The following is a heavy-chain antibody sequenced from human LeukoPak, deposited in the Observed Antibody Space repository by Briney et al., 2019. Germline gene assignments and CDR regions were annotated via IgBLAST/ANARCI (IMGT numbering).Heavy chain of an antibody. CDR3: ARLFRYYDFWSGYSHSDY. D-gene: IGHD3-3*01. CDR2: ISGSGGRT. J-gene: IGHJ4*02. V-gene: IGHV3-23*01. Sequence: GGSLRLSCEVSGFTFNNYAMSWVRQAPGKGLEWVPAISGSGGRTYYADSVKGRFTISRDNAKNSLYLQMNSLRDEDTAVYYCARLFRYYDFWSGYSHSDYWGQGTLVTVSS. CDR1: GFTFNNYA.